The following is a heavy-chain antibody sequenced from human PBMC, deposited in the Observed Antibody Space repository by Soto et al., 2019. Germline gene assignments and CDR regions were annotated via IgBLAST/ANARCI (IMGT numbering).Heavy chain of an antibody. V-gene: IGHV3-23*01. D-gene: IGHD4-17*01. Sequence: EVQMLESGGGLVQPGGSLRLSCAASGFTFSSYALTWVRQVPGKGLEWVSSVTGNGDYARYIDSVKGRFTITRDNAKNTLFLQMTSLRADDTAIYYCGKDPNGDYFGAFDFWGQGTMVTVSS. J-gene: IGHJ3*01. CDR3: GKDPNGDYFGAFDF. CDR1: GFTFSSYA. CDR2: VTGNGDYA.